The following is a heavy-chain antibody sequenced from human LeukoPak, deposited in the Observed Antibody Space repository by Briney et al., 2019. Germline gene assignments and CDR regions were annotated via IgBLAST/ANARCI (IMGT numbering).Heavy chain of an antibody. J-gene: IGHJ4*02. Sequence: SETLSLTCTVSGYSISSGYYWGWIWQPPGKGLEWIGSIYHSGSTYYNPSLKSRVTISVDTSKNQFSLKLSSVTAADTAVYYCARDASGSYSSGYWGQGTLVTVSS. V-gene: IGHV4-38-2*02. CDR3: ARDASGSYSSGY. CDR2: IYHSGST. CDR1: GYSISSGYY. D-gene: IGHD1-26*01.